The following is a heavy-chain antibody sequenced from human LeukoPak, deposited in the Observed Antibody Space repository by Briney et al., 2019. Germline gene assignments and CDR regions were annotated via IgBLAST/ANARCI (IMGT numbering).Heavy chain of an antibody. J-gene: IGHJ5*02. D-gene: IGHD3-10*01. V-gene: IGHV4-4*02. CDR1: GGSISSSNW. CDR2: IYHSGST. CDR3: ARGPQNYYGSGSKTYNWFDP. Sequence: SETLSLTCTVSGGSISSSNWWSWVRPPPGKGLEWIGEIYHSGSTNYNPSLKSRVTISVDTSKNQFSLKLSSVTAADTAVYYCARGPQNYYGSGSKTYNWFDPWGQGTLVTVSS.